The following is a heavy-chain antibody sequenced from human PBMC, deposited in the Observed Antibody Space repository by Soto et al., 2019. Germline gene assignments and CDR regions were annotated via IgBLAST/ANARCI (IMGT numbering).Heavy chain of an antibody. CDR1: GYTFTSYG. Sequence: GASVKVSCKASGYTFTSYGISWVRQAPGQGLEWMGWISAYNGNTNYEQKLQGRVTMTTDTSTSTAYMELRSLRSDDTAVYYCARASRCYLEVRYYGMDVWGQGTTVTVSS. D-gene: IGHD1-1*01. V-gene: IGHV1-18*04. J-gene: IGHJ6*02. CDR3: ARASRCYLEVRYYGMDV. CDR2: ISAYNGNT.